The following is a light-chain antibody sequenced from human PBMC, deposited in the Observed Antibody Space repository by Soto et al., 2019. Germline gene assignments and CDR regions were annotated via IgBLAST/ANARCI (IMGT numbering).Light chain of an antibody. J-gene: IGKJ1*01. Sequence: EVVMTQSPATLSVSPGERATLSCRASQSVNANLAWYQQKPGQAPRLLIHGASNRATGIQARFSGSGFGTEFILTISSLQSEDFAVYYCQQYNTWLWTFGQGTKVEI. CDR2: GAS. CDR3: QQYNTWLWT. CDR1: QSVNAN. V-gene: IGKV3-15*01.